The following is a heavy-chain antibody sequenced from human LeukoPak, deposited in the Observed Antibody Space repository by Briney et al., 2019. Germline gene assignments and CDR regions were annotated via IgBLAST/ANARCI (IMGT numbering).Heavy chain of an antibody. CDR1: GASVSSSSYY. V-gene: IGHV4-39*07. CDR2: IYYSGST. J-gene: IGHJ4*02. CDR3: ARKYSYGLTQFDY. D-gene: IGHD5-18*01. Sequence: PSETLSLTCTVSGASVSSSSYYWGWIRQPPGKGLGWIGSIYYSGSTYYNPSLKSRVTISVDTSKNQFSLKLSSVTAADTAVYYCARKYSYGLTQFDYWGQGTLVTVSS.